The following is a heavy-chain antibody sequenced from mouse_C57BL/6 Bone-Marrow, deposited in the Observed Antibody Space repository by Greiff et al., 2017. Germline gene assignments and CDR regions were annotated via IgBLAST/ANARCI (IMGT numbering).Heavy chain of an antibody. J-gene: IGHJ2*01. CDR2: IWWDDDK. CDR1: GFSLSTFGMG. D-gene: IGHD1-1*01. CDR3: ARTLLLRFYYFDY. V-gene: IGHV8-8*01. Sequence: QVTLKVCGPGILQPSQTLSLTCSFSGFSLSTFGMGVGWIRQPSGKGLEWLAHIWWDDDKYYNPALKSRLTISKDTSKNQVFLKIANVDTADTATDYCARTLLLRFYYFDYWGQGTTLTVSS.